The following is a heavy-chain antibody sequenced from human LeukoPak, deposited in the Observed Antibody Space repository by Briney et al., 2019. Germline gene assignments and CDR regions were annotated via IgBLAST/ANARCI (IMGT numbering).Heavy chain of an antibody. J-gene: IGHJ6*03. Sequence: GGSLRLSRAASGFTFSSYAMSWVRQAPGKGLEWVSAISGSGGSTYYADSVKGRFTISRDNSKNTLYLQMNSLRAEDTAVYYCAKGGYGSAYYYYMDVWGKGTTVTVSS. V-gene: IGHV3-23*01. CDR1: GFTFSSYA. CDR2: ISGSGGST. D-gene: IGHD3-10*01. CDR3: AKGGYGSAYYYYMDV.